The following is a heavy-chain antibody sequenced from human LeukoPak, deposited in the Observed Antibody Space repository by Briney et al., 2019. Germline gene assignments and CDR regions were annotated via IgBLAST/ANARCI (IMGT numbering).Heavy chain of an antibody. Sequence: PGGSLRLSCAASGFALSDHYMDWVRQAPGKGLEWVGRTKNKANSYTTEYAASVKGRFTIWRDDSKNSLYLQMNSLKTEDTAVYYCAKGLIAAAFYGMDVWGQGTTVTVSS. CDR1: GFALSDHY. CDR2: TKNKANSYTT. D-gene: IGHD6-13*01. CDR3: AKGLIAAAFYGMDV. V-gene: IGHV3-72*01. J-gene: IGHJ6*02.